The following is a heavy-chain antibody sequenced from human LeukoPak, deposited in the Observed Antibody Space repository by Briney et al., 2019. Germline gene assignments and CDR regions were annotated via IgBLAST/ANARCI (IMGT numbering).Heavy chain of an antibody. J-gene: IGHJ4*02. CDR1: GGSFSGYY. Sequence: SETLSLTCAVYGGSFSGYYWSWIRQSPGKGLEWIGEIHPSGSIHYNPSLESRINKSPDTSKNQFSLKLSSVTTADTALYYCARGADPYKIAYWGPGTLVTVSS. CDR3: ARGADPYKIAY. CDR2: IHPSGSI. V-gene: IGHV4-34*01. D-gene: IGHD3-16*02.